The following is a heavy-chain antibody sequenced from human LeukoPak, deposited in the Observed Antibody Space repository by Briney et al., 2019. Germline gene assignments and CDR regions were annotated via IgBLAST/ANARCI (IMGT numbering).Heavy chain of an antibody. CDR3: ARGYSSSSITNGYFDY. CDR1: GGTFSSYA. D-gene: IGHD6-6*01. CDR2: IIPIFGTA. J-gene: IGHJ4*02. V-gene: IGHV1-69*05. Sequence: SVKVSFKASGGTFSSYAISWVRQAPGQGHEWMGRIIPIFGTANYAQKYQGRVTITTDESTSTAYMELSSLRSEDTAVYYCARGYSSSSITNGYFDYWGQGTLVTVSS.